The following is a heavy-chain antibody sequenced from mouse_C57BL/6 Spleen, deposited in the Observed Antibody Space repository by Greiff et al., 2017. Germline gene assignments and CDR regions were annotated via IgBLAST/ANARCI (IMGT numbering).Heavy chain of an antibody. J-gene: IGHJ3*01. CDR1: GYTFTDYY. V-gene: IGHV1-26*01. CDR2: INPNNGGT. Sequence: EVQLQQSGPELVKPGASVKISCKASGYTFTDYYMNWVKQSHGKSLEWIGDINPNNGGTSYNQKFKGKATLTVDKSSSTAYMELRSLTSEDSAVYYCARSSYDDYPWFAYWGQGTLVTVSA. CDR3: ARSSYDDYPWFAY. D-gene: IGHD2-3*01.